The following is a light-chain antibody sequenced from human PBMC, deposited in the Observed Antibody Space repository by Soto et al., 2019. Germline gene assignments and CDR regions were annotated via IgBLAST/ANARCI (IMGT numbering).Light chain of an antibody. CDR1: QTVRNNY. Sequence: EILLTQSPATLSLSPGERATVSCRASQTVRNNYLAWYQQKPGQAPRLLIYGASSRATGIPDRFSGSGSGTDFTLTISRLEPEDFAVYYCQQRSNWPTFGGGTKVDIK. V-gene: IGKV3D-20*02. CDR2: GAS. CDR3: QQRSNWPT. J-gene: IGKJ4*01.